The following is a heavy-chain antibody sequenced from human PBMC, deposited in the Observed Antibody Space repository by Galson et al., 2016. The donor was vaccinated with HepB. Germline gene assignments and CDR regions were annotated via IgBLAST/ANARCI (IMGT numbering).Heavy chain of an antibody. J-gene: IGHJ4*02. CDR3: ARFGYYYDSNGYYFPPFDY. Sequence: QSGAEVKKPGESLKISCKGSGYSFTKYWIGWVRQMPGKGLEWMGIIYPGDSDTRYSPSFQGQVTISADKSISTAYLQWSSLKASDSAMYYCARFGYYYDSNGYYFPPFDYWGQGTLVTVSS. CDR2: IYPGDSDT. V-gene: IGHV5-51*01. CDR1: GYSFTKYW. D-gene: IGHD3-22*01.